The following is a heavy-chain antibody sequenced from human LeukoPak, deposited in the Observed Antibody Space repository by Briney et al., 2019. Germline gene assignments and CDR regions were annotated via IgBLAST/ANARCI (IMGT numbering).Heavy chain of an antibody. Sequence: SETLSLTCIVPGGSISSSSYYWAWIRQSRGKGLEWIGTFSSGGSAYYNPSLTSRVSISKDTSDNQFSLRLYSVAAADAAVYYCARKQAGTMYDVWGQGTLVTVSS. D-gene: IGHD1-7*01. V-gene: IGHV4-39*07. CDR2: FSSGGSA. CDR1: GGSISSSSYY. J-gene: IGHJ4*02. CDR3: ARKQAGTMYDV.